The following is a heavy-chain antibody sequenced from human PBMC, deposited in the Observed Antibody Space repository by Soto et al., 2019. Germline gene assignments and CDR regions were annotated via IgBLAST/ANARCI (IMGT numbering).Heavy chain of an antibody. V-gene: IGHV4-34*01. CDR1: GGSFSGYY. J-gene: IGHJ6*03. CDR3: AREGRGSGSYYYYYYYMDV. CDR2: INHSGST. D-gene: IGHD3-10*01. Sequence: SETLSLTCAVYGGSFSGYYWSWIRQPPGKGLEWIGEINHSGSTNYNPSLKSRVTISVDTSKNQFSLKLSSVTAADTAVYYCAREGRGSGSYYYYYYYMDVWGKGTTVTVSS.